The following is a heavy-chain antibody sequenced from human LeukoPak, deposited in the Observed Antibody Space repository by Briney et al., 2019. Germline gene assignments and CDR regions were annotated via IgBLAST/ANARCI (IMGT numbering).Heavy chain of an antibody. V-gene: IGHV3-33*01. CDR3: ARESRGYSYGHDYFDY. J-gene: IGHJ4*02. D-gene: IGHD5-18*01. Sequence: GGSLRLSCAASGFTFSSYGMHWARQAPGKGLEWVAVIWYDGSNKYYADSVKGRFTISRDNSKNTLYLQMNSLRAEDTAVYYCARESRGYSYGHDYFDYWGQGTLVTVSS. CDR2: IWYDGSNK. CDR1: GFTFSSYG.